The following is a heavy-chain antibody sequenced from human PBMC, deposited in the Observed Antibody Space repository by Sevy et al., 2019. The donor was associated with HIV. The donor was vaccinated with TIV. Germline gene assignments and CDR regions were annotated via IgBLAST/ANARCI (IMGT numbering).Heavy chain of an antibody. CDR2: ISNSSSYI. CDR1: GLRFSNYN. D-gene: IGHD6-13*01. Sequence: GGSLRLSCAASGLRFSNYNMNWVSQAPGQGLESVACISNSSSYIYYVDSVKGRFTISRDNAKNSLYLQMNSLRAEDTAVYYCASEKEQLVLWPYYGMDVWGQGTTVTVSS. CDR3: ASEKEQLVLWPYYGMDV. V-gene: IGHV3-21*01. J-gene: IGHJ6*02.